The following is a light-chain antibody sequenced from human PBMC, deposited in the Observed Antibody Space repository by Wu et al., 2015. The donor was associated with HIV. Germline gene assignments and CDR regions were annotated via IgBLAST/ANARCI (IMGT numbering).Light chain of an antibody. V-gene: IGKV1-8*01. CDR2: DAS. CDR1: QDISNS. Sequence: AIRITQSPSSLSASTGDRVTITCRASQDISNSLAWYQQKPGKAPNLLIYDASTLQTGVPSRFSGSGSGTHFTLTINWLQSEDFATYYCQQYYSFPPITFGQGTRLEIK. J-gene: IGKJ5*01. CDR3: QQYYSFPPIT.